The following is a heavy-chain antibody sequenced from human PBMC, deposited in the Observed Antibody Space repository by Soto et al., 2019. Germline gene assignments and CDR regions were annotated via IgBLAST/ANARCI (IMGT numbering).Heavy chain of an antibody. V-gene: IGHV1-3*01. D-gene: IGHD4-17*01. CDR3: ARDPSGDYYYYHGMDV. J-gene: IGHJ6*02. CDR2: INAGNGNT. Sequence: SSKAPGDTITSYARHWARHAPEQRLEWMGWINAGNGNTKYSQKFQGRVTITRDTSASTAYMELSSLRSEDTAVYYCARDPSGDYYYYHGMDVWGQGTTVTVSS. CDR1: GDTITSYA.